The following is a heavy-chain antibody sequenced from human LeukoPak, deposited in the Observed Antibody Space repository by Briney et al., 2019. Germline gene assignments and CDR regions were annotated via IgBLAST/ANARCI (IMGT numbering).Heavy chain of an antibody. D-gene: IGHD5-18*01. CDR3: ARTVDTAMVTGFVFDY. CDR1: GGSISSYY. CDR2: IYHSGST. V-gene: IGHV4-59*01. Sequence: PSETLSLTCTVSGGSISSYYWSWIRQPPGKGLEWIGYIYHSGSTNYNPSLKSRVTISVDTSKNQFSLKLSSVTAADTAVYYCARTVDTAMVTGFVFDYWGQGTLVTVSS. J-gene: IGHJ4*02.